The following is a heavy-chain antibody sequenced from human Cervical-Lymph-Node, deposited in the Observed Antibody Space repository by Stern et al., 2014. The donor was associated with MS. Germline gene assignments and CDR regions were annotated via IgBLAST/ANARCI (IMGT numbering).Heavy chain of an antibody. CDR2: ISWNSVTV. CDR3: AKGVEDGYNPAYFDY. J-gene: IGHJ4*02. V-gene: IGHV3-9*01. D-gene: IGHD5-24*01. CDR1: GFTFDDFA. Sequence: VQLVESGGGLVQPGRSLKLACAASGFTFDDFAMHWVWQAPGKDLEWVSGISWNSVTVAYAYSVKGRFTISRDNAKNSLYLQMNSRRPEDTAHYFCAKGVEDGYNPAYFDYWGQGSLVIVSP.